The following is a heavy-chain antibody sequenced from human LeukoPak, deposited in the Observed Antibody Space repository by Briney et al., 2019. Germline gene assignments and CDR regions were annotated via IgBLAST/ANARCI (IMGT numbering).Heavy chain of an antibody. CDR3: ATRYYGSGSYYRYFDY. CDR2: FDPEDGET. Sequence: ASVKVSCKVSGYTLTELSMHWVRQAPGKGLEWMGGFDPEDGETIYAQKFQGRVTTTEDTSTDTAYMELSSLRSEDTAVYYCATRYYGSGSYYRYFDYWGQGTLVTVSS. CDR1: GYTLTELS. V-gene: IGHV1-24*01. D-gene: IGHD3-10*01. J-gene: IGHJ4*02.